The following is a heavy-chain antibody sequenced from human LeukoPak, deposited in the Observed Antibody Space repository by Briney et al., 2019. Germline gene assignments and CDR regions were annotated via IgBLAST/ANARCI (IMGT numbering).Heavy chain of an antibody. V-gene: IGHV7-4-1*02. J-gene: IGHJ4*02. CDR2: INTNTGHP. D-gene: IGHD6-19*01. CDR3: ARDRPLGGWYRLEFDY. Sequence: ASVKVSCKASGYTFTSYAMNWVRQAPGQGLEWMGWINTNTGHPTYAQGFTGRFVFSLDTSVSTAYLQISSLKAEDTAVYYCARDRPLGGWYRLEFDYWGQGTLVTVSS. CDR1: GYTFTSYA.